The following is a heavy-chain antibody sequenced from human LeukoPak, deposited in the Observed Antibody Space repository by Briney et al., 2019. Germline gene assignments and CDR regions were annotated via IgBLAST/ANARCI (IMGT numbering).Heavy chain of an antibody. CDR3: ARERVLRYCDWSSGMGAFDI. J-gene: IGHJ3*02. CDR2: TRNKANSYTT. Sequence: GGSLRLSCAASGFTFSDHYMDWGRKAPGDGLGLVGLTRNKANSYTTEYAASVKRRSTISRVDSNNSQSLQMNSLKSEDTAVYYCARERVLRYCDWSSGMGAFDIWGQGTMVTVSS. V-gene: IGHV3-72*01. CDR1: GFTFSDHY. D-gene: IGHD3-9*01.